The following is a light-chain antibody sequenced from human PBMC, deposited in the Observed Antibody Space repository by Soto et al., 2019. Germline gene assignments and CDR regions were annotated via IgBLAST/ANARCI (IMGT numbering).Light chain of an antibody. V-gene: IGKV1-5*03. CDR3: QQYNSYSSWT. J-gene: IGKJ1*01. Sequence: DIQMTQSPSTLSASVGDRVTITCRASQSISSWLAWYQQKPGKAPKLLIYKASSLERGVPSRFSASGPGTEVTLTVSILKPDDFATYYCQQYNSYSSWTFGQGTKVEIK. CDR1: QSISSW. CDR2: KAS.